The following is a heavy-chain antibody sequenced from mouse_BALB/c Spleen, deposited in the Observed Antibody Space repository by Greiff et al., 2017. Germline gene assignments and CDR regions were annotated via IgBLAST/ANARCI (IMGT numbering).Heavy chain of an antibody. CDR1: GYTFTDYA. CDR3: ARDHYYGSSPFAY. CDR2: ISTYYGDA. J-gene: IGHJ3*01. Sequence: VQLQESGAELVRPGVSVKISCKGSGYTFTDYAMHWVKQSHAKSLEWIGVISTYYGDASYNQKFKGKATMTVDKSSSTAYMELARLTSEDSAIYYCARDHYYGSSPFAYWGQGTLVTVSA. D-gene: IGHD1-1*01. V-gene: IGHV1S137*01.